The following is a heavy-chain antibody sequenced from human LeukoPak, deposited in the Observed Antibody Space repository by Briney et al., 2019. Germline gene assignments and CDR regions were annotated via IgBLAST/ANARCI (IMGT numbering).Heavy chain of an antibody. CDR2: IRGNSGMR. CDR3: XXDQEDRGYPSSFDF. CDR1: GFSFSDYA. Sequence: PGGSLRLSCTSSGFSFSDYAMNWVRQAPGKGLEWVSCIRGNSGMRFYSDSVRGRFTISRDNSKNTLYLQMDSLRVDDTAVYFXXXDQEDRGYPSSFDFWGQGTLVTVSS. V-gene: IGHV3-23*01. D-gene: IGHD2-15*01. J-gene: IGHJ4*02.